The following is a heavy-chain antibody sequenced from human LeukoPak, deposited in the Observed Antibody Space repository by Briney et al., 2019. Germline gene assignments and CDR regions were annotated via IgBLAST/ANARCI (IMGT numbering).Heavy chain of an antibody. CDR3: ARGLRITIFGVAIQYYFDY. Sequence: DSVKVSCKASGYTFTSYYMHWVRQAPGQGLEWMGIINPSGGSTSYAQKFQGRVTMTRDTSTSTVYMELSSLRSEDTAVYYCARGLRITIFGVAIQYYFDYWGQGTLITVSS. CDR2: INPSGGST. CDR1: GYTFTSYY. D-gene: IGHD3-3*01. V-gene: IGHV1-46*03. J-gene: IGHJ4*02.